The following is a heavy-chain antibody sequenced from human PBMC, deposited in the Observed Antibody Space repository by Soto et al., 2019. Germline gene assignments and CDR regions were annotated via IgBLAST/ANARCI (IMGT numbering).Heavy chain of an antibody. CDR2: IVVGSGNT. CDR3: AADDTGAPVYYYGMDV. Sequence: QMQLVQSGPEVKKPGTSVKVSCKASGFTFTSSAVQSVRQARGQRLEWIGWIVVGSGNTNYAQKFQERVTITRDMSTSTAYMELSSLRSEDTAVYYCAADDTGAPVYYYGMDVWGQGTTVTVSS. CDR1: GFTFTSSA. J-gene: IGHJ6*02. V-gene: IGHV1-58*01. D-gene: IGHD1-26*01.